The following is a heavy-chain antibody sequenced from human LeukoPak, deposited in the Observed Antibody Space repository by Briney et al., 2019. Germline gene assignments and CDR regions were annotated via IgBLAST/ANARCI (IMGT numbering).Heavy chain of an antibody. CDR3: ATLVVPAASGVRDY. CDR2: INPNSGGT. CDR1: GYTFTGYY. Sequence: ASVKVSCKASGYTFTGYYMHWVRQAPGQGLEWMGWINPNSGGTNYAQKFQGRATMTRDTSISTAYMELSRLRSDDTAVYYCATLVVPAASGVRDYWGQGTLVTVSS. D-gene: IGHD2-2*01. V-gene: IGHV1-2*02. J-gene: IGHJ4*02.